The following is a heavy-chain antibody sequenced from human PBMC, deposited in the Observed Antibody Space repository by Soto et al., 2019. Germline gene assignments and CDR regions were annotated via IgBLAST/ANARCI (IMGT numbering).Heavy chain of an antibody. V-gene: IGHV3-74*03. CDR1: GFTFRTSW. Sequence: EVQLVESGGGLVQPGGSLRLSCAASGFTFRTSWMYWVRQPPGKGLVWVSRINDDGSTTTYADSVKGRFTISRDNAQNTLLMQMDSVRAGDMGVYYGARGYYGADYWGQGTLVTVSS. D-gene: IGHD3-10*01. CDR3: ARGYYGADY. CDR2: INDDGSTT. J-gene: IGHJ4*02.